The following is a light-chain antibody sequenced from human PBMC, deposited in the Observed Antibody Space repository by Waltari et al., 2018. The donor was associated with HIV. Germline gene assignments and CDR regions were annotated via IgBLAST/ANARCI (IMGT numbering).Light chain of an antibody. Sequence: SVLTQPPSASGTPGQKATISCSGSRPNIGSNSVFWYQQLPGAAPKLLIYRDTQRPSGVPDRFSGSKSGTSASLAISGLRSEDEAVYSCATWDDSLNGVLFGGGTNLNVL. CDR3: ATWDDSLNGVL. CDR2: RDT. J-gene: IGLJ2*01. CDR1: RPNIGSNS. V-gene: IGLV1-47*01.